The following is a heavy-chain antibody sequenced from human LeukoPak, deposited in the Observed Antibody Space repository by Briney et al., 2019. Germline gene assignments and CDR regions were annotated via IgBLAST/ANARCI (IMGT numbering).Heavy chain of an antibody. D-gene: IGHD2-15*01. CDR2: IIPIFGTA. CDR3: ARGGGGTQKMSY. J-gene: IGHJ4*02. V-gene: IGHV1-69*06. CDR1: GGTFSSYA. Sequence: ASVKVSRKASGGTFSSYAISWVRQAPGQGLEWMGGIIPIFGTANYAQKFQGRVTITADKSTSTAYMELSSLRSEDTAVYYCARGGGGTQKMSYWGQGTLVTVSS.